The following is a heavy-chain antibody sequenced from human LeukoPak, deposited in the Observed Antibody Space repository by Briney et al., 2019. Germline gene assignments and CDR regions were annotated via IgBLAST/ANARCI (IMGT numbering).Heavy chain of an antibody. CDR2: FYYSGST. CDR1: GGSISSSY. D-gene: IGHD6-6*01. V-gene: IGHV4-59*12. Sequence: SETLSLTCTVSGGSISSSYWGWIRQPPGKGLEWIGYFYYSGSTSYNPSLKSRVTISADTSKNQFSLKLSSVTAADTAVYYCAISSSSWGPGADFDYWGQGTLVTVSS. CDR3: AISSSSWGPGADFDY. J-gene: IGHJ4*02.